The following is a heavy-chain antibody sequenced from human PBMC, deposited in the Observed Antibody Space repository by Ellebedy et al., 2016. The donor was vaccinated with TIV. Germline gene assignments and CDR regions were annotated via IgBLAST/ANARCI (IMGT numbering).Heavy chain of an antibody. V-gene: IGHV3-11*01. J-gene: IGHJ4*02. CDR1: GFTFSDYY. CDR2: INYDGSAI. Sequence: GESLKISCAASGFTFSDYYMNWIRQAPGKGLEWLSYINYDGSAILYADSVRGRFTISRDNAKNSLYLEINNLRADHTAVYYCARDVTGIRGFGYWGQGTLVTVS. D-gene: IGHD1-1*01. CDR3: ARDVTGIRGFGY.